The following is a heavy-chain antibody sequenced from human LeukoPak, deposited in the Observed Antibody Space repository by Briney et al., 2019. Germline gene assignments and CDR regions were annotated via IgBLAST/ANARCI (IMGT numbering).Heavy chain of an antibody. D-gene: IGHD4-17*01. Sequence: SETLSRTCTVSGGSISSGDYYWSWVRQPPGKGLEWIGYIYYSGSTNYNPSLKSRVTISVDTSKNQFSLKLSSVTAADTAVYYCARARDDYGDSWGFDYWGQGTLVTVSS. J-gene: IGHJ4*02. CDR1: GGSISSGDYY. CDR2: IYYSGST. V-gene: IGHV4-61*08. CDR3: ARARDDYGDSWGFDY.